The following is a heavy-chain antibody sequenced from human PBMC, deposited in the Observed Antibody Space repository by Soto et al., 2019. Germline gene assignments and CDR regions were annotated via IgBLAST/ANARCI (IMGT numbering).Heavy chain of an antibody. CDR1: GFTFRTYA. D-gene: IGHD3-10*01. V-gene: IGHV3-23*01. CDR2: ISGSGSFT. J-gene: IGHJ4*02. CDR3: AKIPTGSGSSKFDY. Sequence: GGSLRLSCAASGFTFRTYAMDWVRQAPGKGLEWISAISGSGSFTHYADSVRGRFTISRDNSQNQLYLQMNNLRGDDTAMYYCAKIPTGSGSSKFDYWGQGIQVTV.